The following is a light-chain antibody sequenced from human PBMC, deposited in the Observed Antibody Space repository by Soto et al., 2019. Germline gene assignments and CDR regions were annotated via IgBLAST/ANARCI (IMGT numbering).Light chain of an antibody. CDR2: WAS. Sequence: DIVMTQSPDSLAVSLGERATINCKSSQSVLYSSDNKNYLAWYQQKPGQPPKLLIYWASTRDSGVPDRFSGSGSGANFTLTISSLQAEEVAVYYCQQYYSTLTFGGGTNVEIK. V-gene: IGKV4-1*01. CDR3: QQYYSTLT. CDR1: QSVLYSSDNKNY. J-gene: IGKJ4*01.